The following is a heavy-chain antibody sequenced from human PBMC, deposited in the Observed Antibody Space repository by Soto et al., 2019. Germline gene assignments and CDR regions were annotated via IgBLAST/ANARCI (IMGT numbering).Heavy chain of an antibody. CDR1: GYTFTSYG. Sequence: ASVKVSCKASGYTFTSYGISWVRQAPGQGLEWMGWISAYNGNTNYAQKLQGRVTMTTDTSTSTAYMELRSLRSDDTAVYYCARAPGYCSSNSCYRPRSRFDTWGQGTLVTVSS. J-gene: IGHJ5*02. V-gene: IGHV1-18*01. CDR2: ISAYNGNT. CDR3: ARAPGYCSSNSCYRPRSRFDT. D-gene: IGHD2-2*02.